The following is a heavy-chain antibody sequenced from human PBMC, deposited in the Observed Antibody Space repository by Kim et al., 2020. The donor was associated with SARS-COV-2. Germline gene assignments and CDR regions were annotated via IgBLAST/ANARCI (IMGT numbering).Heavy chain of an antibody. Sequence: YADSVKGRFTISRDNAKNSLYLQMNSLRDEDTAVYYCARDHPLIQLWLDYWGQGTLVTVSS. V-gene: IGHV3-48*02. CDR3: ARDHPLIQLWLDY. D-gene: IGHD5-18*01. J-gene: IGHJ4*02.